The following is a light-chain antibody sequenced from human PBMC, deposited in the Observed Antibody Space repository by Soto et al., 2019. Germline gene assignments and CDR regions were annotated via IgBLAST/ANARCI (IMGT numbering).Light chain of an antibody. CDR1: QSVSSSY. Sequence: EIVLTQSPGTLSLSPGERATLSCRASQSVSSSYLAWYQQKPGQAPRLLIYGASSRATGIPDRFSGSGSGTDFTLTISRLEPEDFAVYYCQHSKTFGQGTKGEIK. J-gene: IGKJ1*01. V-gene: IGKV3-20*01. CDR3: QHSKT. CDR2: GAS.